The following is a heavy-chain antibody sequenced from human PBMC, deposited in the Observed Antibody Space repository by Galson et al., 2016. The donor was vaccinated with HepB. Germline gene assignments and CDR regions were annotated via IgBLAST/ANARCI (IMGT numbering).Heavy chain of an antibody. V-gene: IGHV1-46*01. CDR2: INSSGGNT. CDR1: GYTFTSYY. J-gene: IGHJ4*02. D-gene: IGHD3-3*01. Sequence: SVKASCKASGYTFTSYYLHWVRQAPGQGLEWMGIINSSGGNTRYAQKFQGRVTMTRDTSTSTVYMELSSLSSEDTAVYYCARDQSRFKTYSDFWSGEVGPSPGYYFDYWGQGTLVTVSS. CDR3: ARDQSRFKTYSDFWSGEVGPSPGYYFDY.